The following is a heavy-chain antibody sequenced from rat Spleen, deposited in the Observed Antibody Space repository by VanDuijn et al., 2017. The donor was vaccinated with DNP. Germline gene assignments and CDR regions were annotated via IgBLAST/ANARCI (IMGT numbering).Heavy chain of an antibody. CDR2: ISSVGST. CDR1: GVSLTNYG. Sequence: QVQLKESGPGLVHPSQTLSLTCAVSGVSLTNYGVSWVRQPPGKGLEWIAAISSVGSTYYNSALKSRLSISRDTSKSQVFLKMNSLQTEDTAIYFCTRAGSYAMDAWGQGTSVTVSS. D-gene: IGHD1-12*02. V-gene: IGHV2S12*01. CDR3: TRAGSYAMDA. J-gene: IGHJ4*01.